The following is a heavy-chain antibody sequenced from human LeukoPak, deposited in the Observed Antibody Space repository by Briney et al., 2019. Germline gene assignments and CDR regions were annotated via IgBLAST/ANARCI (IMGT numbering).Heavy chain of an antibody. J-gene: IGHJ3*02. Sequence: SETLSLTCTVSGGSISSGSYYWSWIRQPPGKGLEWIGYIYHSGSTYNNPSPKSRVTISVDTSKNQFSLKLSSVTAADTAVYYWSRGAVEYSSSLAFDIWGQGTMVTVSS. D-gene: IGHD6-6*01. V-gene: IGHV4-30-2*01. CDR3: SRGAVEYSSSLAFDI. CDR2: IYHSGST. CDR1: GGSISSGSYY.